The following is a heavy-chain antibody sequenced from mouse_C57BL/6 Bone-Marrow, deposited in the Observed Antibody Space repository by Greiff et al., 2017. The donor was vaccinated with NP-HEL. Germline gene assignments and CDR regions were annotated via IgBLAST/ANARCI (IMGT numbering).Heavy chain of an antibody. CDR3: ARHDFYYYAMDY. J-gene: IGHJ4*01. V-gene: IGHV5-6*02. CDR2: ISSGGSYT. D-gene: IGHD2-4*01. Sequence: EVKLVESGGDLVKPGGSLKLSCAASGFTFSSYGMSWVRQTPDKRLEWVATISSGGSYTYYPDSVKGRFTISRDNAKNTLYLQMSSLKSEDTAMDYCARHDFYYYAMDYWGQGTSVTVSS. CDR1: GFTFSSYG.